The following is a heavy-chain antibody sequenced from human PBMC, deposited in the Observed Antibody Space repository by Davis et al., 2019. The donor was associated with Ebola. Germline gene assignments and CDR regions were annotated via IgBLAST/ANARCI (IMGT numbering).Heavy chain of an antibody. Sequence: GGSLRLSCKGSGYSFTKYWIGWVRQMPGKGLEWMGIIYPGDSDTRYSPSFEGQVTISVDRSISTAYLQWSSLKASDTAMYYCAKQESLYGSSDYWGQGTLVTVSS. V-gene: IGHV5-51*01. CDR3: AKQESLYGSSDY. CDR2: IYPGDSDT. J-gene: IGHJ4*02. CDR1: GYSFTKYW. D-gene: IGHD3-22*01.